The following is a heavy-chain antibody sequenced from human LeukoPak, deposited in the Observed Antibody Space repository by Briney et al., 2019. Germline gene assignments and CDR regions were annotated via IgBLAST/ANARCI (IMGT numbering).Heavy chain of an antibody. Sequence: ASGTLRFTSSASTFTVYYMHLVRQAPGQGMEWMGWINPNSGGTNYAQKFQGRVTMTRDTSISTAYMELSRLRSDDTAVYYCARGREAYGDYDYWGQGTLVTVSS. D-gene: IGHD4-17*01. V-gene: IGHV1-2*02. J-gene: IGHJ4*02. CDR1: ASTFTVYY. CDR2: INPNSGGT. CDR3: ARGREAYGDYDY.